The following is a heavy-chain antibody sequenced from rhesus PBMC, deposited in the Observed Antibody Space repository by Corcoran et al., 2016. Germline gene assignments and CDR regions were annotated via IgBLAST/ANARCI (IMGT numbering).Heavy chain of an antibody. D-gene: IGHD3-3*01. CDR2: IYGSRPTT. CDR1: GGSISASYR. J-gene: IGHJ4*01. V-gene: IGHV4S10*01. Sequence: QVQLQESGPGVVKPSETLSLTCAVSGGSISASYRWSWIRQPPGKGLEWIGNIYGSRPTTNSNPSLKSRVTISKDTSKNQFSLKLSSGPAADTAVYYCARAVFSWTGYSAYFDYWGQGVLVTVSS. CDR3: ARAVFSWTGYSAYFDY.